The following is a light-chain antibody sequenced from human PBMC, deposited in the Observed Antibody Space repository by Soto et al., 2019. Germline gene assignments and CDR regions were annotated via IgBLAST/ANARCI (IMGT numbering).Light chain of an antibody. J-gene: IGKJ4*01. CDR2: AAS. CDR1: QSISSY. V-gene: IGKV1-39*01. Sequence: DILMAQSPSSLSASVGDRVTITCRASQSISSYLNWYQQKPGKAPKLLIYAASSLQSGVPSRFSGSGSGTDFTLTISSLQPEDFPTYYCQQSYSTPLTFGGGTKVDI. CDR3: QQSYSTPLT.